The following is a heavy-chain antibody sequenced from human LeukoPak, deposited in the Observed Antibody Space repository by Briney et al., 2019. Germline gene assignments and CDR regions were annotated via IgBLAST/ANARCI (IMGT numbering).Heavy chain of an antibody. J-gene: IGHJ5*01. V-gene: IGHV5-51*01. Sequence: GESLKISCKGSGYSFTSYWIGWVRQMPGKGLEWMGIIYPGDSDTRYSPSFQGQVTISVDKSITTAYLQWSSLKASDTAMYYCARHGGYQLPDIDSNWFDSWGQGTLVTVSP. CDR3: ARHGGYQLPDIDSNWFDS. CDR2: IYPGDSDT. CDR1: GYSFTSYW. D-gene: IGHD2-2*01.